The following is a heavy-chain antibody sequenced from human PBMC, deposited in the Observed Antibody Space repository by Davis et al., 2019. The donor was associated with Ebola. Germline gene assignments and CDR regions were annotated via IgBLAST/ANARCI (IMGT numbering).Heavy chain of an antibody. CDR3: ARDLSQHQLVYPGAFDI. CDR2: ISSSSSYI. V-gene: IGHV3-21*01. CDR1: GFTFSSYA. Sequence: GESLKISCAASGFTFSSYAMSWVRQAPGKGLEWVSSISSSSSYIYYADSVKGRFTISRDNAKNSLYLQMNSLRAEDTAVYYCARDLSQHQLVYPGAFDIWGQGTMVTVSS. D-gene: IGHD6-13*01. J-gene: IGHJ3*02.